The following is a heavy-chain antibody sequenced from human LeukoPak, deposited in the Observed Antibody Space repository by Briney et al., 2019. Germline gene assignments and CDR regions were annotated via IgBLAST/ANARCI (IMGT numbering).Heavy chain of an antibody. CDR3: GGGGGYFDY. CDR1: GFTFTNYW. V-gene: IGHV3-7*04. D-gene: IGHD3-16*01. J-gene: IGHJ4*02. Sequence: GGSLRLSCAASGFTFTNYWMSWVRQAPGKGLEWVANIKEDGSEKYYVDSVKGRFTISRDDAKNSLSLQMNSLRAEDTAVYYWGGGGGYFDYWGQGTLVTVSS. CDR2: IKEDGSEK.